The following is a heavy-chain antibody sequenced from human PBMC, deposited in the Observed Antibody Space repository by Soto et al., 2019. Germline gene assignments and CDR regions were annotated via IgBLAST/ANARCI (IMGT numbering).Heavy chain of an antibody. V-gene: IGHV4-4*02. CDR3: ARRWGEGRVDY. CDR1: CASISTSNW. CDR2: IYHRAST. D-gene: IGHD3-10*01. Sequence: QVQLQESGPGLVKPSGTLSLTCAVSCASISTSNWWSWVRQPPGKGLEWIGEIYHRASTNYNPSLKSRVTISVDKSRNQFSLKLTSVTAADTAVYYCARRWGEGRVDYWGQGTLVTVSS. J-gene: IGHJ4*02.